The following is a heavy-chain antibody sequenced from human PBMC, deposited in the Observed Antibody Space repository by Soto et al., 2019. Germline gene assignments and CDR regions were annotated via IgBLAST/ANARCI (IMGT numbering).Heavy chain of an antibody. CDR3: AKDAEGYCSGGSCYRGNHFDY. V-gene: IGHV3-30*18. J-gene: IGHJ4*02. D-gene: IGHD2-15*01. Sequence: QVQLVESGGGVVQPGRSLRLSCAASGFTFSSYGMHWVRQAPGKGLEWVAVTSYDGSNKYYADSVKGRFTISRDNSKNTLYLLMNSLRAGDTAVYYCAKDAEGYCSGGSCYRGNHFDYWGQGTLVTVSS. CDR2: TSYDGSNK. CDR1: GFTFSSYG.